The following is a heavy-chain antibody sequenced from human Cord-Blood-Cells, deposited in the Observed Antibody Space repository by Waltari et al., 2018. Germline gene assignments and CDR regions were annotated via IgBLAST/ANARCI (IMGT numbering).Heavy chain of an antibody. CDR3: AGWFRELFDY. J-gene: IGHJ4*02. CDR1: GGSISSSY. Sequence: QVQLQESGPGLVKPSETLSLTCTVSGGSISSSYWSWIRQPPGKGLEWIGYIYYSGSTNYNPSLKSRVTISVDTSKNQFSLKLSSVTAADTAVYYCAGWFRELFDYWGQGTLVTVSS. V-gene: IGHV4-59*08. D-gene: IGHD3-10*01. CDR2: IYYSGST.